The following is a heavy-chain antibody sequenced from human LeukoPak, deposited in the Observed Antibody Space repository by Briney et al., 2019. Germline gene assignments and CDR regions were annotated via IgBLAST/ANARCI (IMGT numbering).Heavy chain of an antibody. Sequence: ASVKVSCKTSGYTFTSYYMHWMRQAPGQGLEWMGIINPSGGGTSYSQKLQGRVTMTRDTSTSTVYMERSSLRSEDTAVYYCARESLGYCSGGSCYYPAYWGQGTLVTVSS. D-gene: IGHD2-15*01. V-gene: IGHV1-46*04. CDR3: ARESLGYCSGGSCYYPAY. CDR2: INPSGGGT. J-gene: IGHJ4*02. CDR1: GYTFTSYY.